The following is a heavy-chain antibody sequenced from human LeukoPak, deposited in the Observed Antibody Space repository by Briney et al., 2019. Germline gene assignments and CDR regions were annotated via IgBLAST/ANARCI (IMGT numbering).Heavy chain of an antibody. D-gene: IGHD3-16*01. J-gene: IGHJ4*02. CDR1: GFTFSSYG. Sequence: TGGSLRPSCAASGFTFSSYGMHWVRQAPGKGLEWVAFIRYDGSNKYYADSVKGRFTISRDNSKNTLYLQMNSLRAEDTAVYYCAKDLRLGELGGAPFDYWGQGTLVTVSS. CDR3: AKDLRLGELGGAPFDY. V-gene: IGHV3-30*02. CDR2: IRYDGSNK.